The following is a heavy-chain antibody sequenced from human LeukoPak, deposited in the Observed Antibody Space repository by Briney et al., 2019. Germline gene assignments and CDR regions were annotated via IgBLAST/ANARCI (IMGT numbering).Heavy chain of an antibody. J-gene: IGHJ4*02. V-gene: IGHV3-23*01. D-gene: IGHD5-18*01. CDR1: GFTFSSYA. CDR3: AKERRGYSYGTYDY. Sequence: TGGSLRLSCAASGFTFSSYAMSWVRQAPGKGLEWVSAISGSGGSTYYADSVKGRFTISRDNSKNTLYLQMNSLRAEDTAVYYCAKERRGYSYGTYDYWGQGTLVTVSS. CDR2: ISGSGGST.